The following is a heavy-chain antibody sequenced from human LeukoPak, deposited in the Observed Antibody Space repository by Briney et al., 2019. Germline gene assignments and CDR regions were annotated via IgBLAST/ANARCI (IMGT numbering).Heavy chain of an antibody. CDR3: AGGSMIVVVMDFDY. CDR2: IYTSGST. Sequence: NPSQTLSLTCTVSGGSISSGSYYWSWIRQPAGKGLEWIGRIYTSGSTNYNPSLKSRVTISVDTSKNQFSLKLSSVTAADTAVYYCAGGSMIVVVMDFDYWGQGTLVTVSS. D-gene: IGHD3-22*01. J-gene: IGHJ4*02. CDR1: GGSISSGSYY. V-gene: IGHV4-61*02.